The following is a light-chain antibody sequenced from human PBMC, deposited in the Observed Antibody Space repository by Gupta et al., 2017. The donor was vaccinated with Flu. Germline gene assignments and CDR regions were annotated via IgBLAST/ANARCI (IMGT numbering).Light chain of an antibody. CDR2: KNS. CDR1: TSNIGINY. J-gene: IGLJ3*02. V-gene: IGLV1-47*01. Sequence: QSVLTQPPSASGTSGQRVTLSCSGTTSNIGINYVYWYQHLPGTAPKLLIYKNSLRPSGVPDRFAGSKSGTSASLAISGLRSEDECDYYCAAWDDSLGGWVFAVGTKLTVL. CDR3: AAWDDSLGGWV.